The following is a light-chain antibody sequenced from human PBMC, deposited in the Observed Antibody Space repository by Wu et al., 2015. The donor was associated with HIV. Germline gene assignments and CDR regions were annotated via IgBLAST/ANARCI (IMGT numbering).Light chain of an antibody. CDR2: GAS. CDR3: QQYVASGYS. Sequence: EIVLTQSPGTLSLSPGQRATLSCRASQSVSSNYLAWYQQKPGQPPRLLIYGASSRATGIPDRFSGGGSGTDFTLTISRVEPEDCAVYFRQQYVASGYSFGQGTKLEIK. J-gene: IGKJ2*03. CDR1: QSVSSNY. V-gene: IGKV3-20*01.